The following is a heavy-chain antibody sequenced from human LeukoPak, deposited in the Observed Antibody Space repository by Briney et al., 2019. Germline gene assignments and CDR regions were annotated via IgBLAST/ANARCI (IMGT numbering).Heavy chain of an antibody. Sequence: GGSLRLSCAASGFTFSTYSMNWVRQAPGKGLEWVSYITTNSWTIHYADSVKGRFTISRDNARNSLYLQMNSLRAEDTAVYYCARDYDWAFDIWGQGTMVTVSS. D-gene: IGHD1-1*01. V-gene: IGHV3-48*01. J-gene: IGHJ3*02. CDR2: ITTNSWTI. CDR3: ARDYDWAFDI. CDR1: GFTFSTYS.